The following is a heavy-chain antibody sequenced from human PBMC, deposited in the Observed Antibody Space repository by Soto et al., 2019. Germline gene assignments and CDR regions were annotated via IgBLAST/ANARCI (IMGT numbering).Heavy chain of an antibody. CDR3: ARAYSSSWYGRALLGY. Sequence: QVQLQQWGAGLLKPSETLSLTCAVYGGSFSGYYWSWIRQPPGKGLEWIGEINHSGSTNYNPSLKSRVTISVDTSKNQFSLKLSSVTAADTAVYYCARAYSSSWYGRALLGYWGQGTLVTVSS. CDR2: INHSGST. V-gene: IGHV4-34*01. D-gene: IGHD6-13*01. CDR1: GGSFSGYY. J-gene: IGHJ4*02.